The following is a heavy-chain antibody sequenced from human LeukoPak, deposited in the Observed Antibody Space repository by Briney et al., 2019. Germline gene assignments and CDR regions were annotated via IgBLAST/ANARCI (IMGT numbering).Heavy chain of an antibody. J-gene: IGHJ4*02. CDR3: ARGEAGRDFDY. V-gene: IGHV3-74*01. D-gene: IGHD1-26*01. CDR1: GFTFSSYW. Sequence: GGSLRLSCAASGFTFSSYWMHWVRQAPGKGLVWVSRINSDGSSTSYADSVKGRFIISRDNAKNTLYLQMNSLRAEDTAVYYCARGEAGRDFDYWGQGTLVTVSS. CDR2: INSDGSST.